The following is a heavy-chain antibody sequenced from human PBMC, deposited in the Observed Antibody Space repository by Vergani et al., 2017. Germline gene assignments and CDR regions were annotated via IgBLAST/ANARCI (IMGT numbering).Heavy chain of an antibody. CDR2: IKSKTDGGTT. D-gene: IGHD4-23*01. Sequence: EVQLVESGGGLVKPGGSLRLSCAASGFTFSNAWMSWVRQAPGKGLEWVGRIKSKTDGGTTDYAAPVKGRFTISRDDSKNTLYLQMNSLKTEDTAVYYCTTGRWSLLNWFDPWGQGTLVTVSS. V-gene: IGHV3-15*01. CDR1: GFTFSNAW. J-gene: IGHJ5*02. CDR3: TTGRWSLLNWFDP.